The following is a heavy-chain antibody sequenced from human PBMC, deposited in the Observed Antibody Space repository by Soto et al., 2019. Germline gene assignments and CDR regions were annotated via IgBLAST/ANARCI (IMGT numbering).Heavy chain of an antibody. Sequence: DGQLVESGGGLVQPGGSLRLSCVVSGFTVTTNSMSWVRQAPGKGLEWVSIIYSGGSTYYADSVKGRFTISRDNSKNMLDLQMHSVRAEDAAVYYWAREATMGRLVVMTGYWGQGTLVTVSS. CDR3: AREATMGRLVVMTGY. J-gene: IGHJ4*02. V-gene: IGHV3-66*01. CDR1: GFTVTTNS. CDR2: IYSGGST. D-gene: IGHD3-22*01.